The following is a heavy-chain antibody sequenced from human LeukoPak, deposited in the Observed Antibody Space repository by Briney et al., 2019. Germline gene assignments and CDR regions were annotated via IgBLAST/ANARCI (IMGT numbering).Heavy chain of an antibody. D-gene: IGHD3-3*01. J-gene: IGHJ4*02. V-gene: IGHV3-11*01. Sequence: GGSLRLSCAASGFTFSDYYMSWIRQAPGKGLEWVSYISSSGSTIYYADSVKGRFTISRDNAKNSLYLQMNSLRAEDTAVYYCTTVENYDFWSGLYWGQGTLVTVSS. CDR1: GFTFSDYY. CDR3: TTVENYDFWSGLY. CDR2: ISSSGSTI.